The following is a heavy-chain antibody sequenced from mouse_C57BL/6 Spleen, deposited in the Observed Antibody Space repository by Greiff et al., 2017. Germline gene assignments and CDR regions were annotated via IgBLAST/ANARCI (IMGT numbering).Heavy chain of an antibody. J-gene: IGHJ3*01. Sequence: QVQLQQSGAELVRPGTSVKVSCKASGYAFTNYLIEWVKQRPGQGLEWIGVINPGSGGTNYNEKFKGKATLTADKSSSTAYMQLSSLTSEDSAVYFCAREGIYYGNSSFAYWGQGTLVTVSA. CDR2: INPGSGGT. D-gene: IGHD2-1*01. CDR3: AREGIYYGNSSFAY. CDR1: GYAFTNYL. V-gene: IGHV1-54*01.